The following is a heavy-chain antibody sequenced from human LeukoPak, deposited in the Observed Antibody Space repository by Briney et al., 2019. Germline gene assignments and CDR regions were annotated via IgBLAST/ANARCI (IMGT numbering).Heavy chain of an antibody. D-gene: IGHD3-16*01. CDR2: IYYSGST. J-gene: IGHJ4*02. Sequence: SETLSLTCTVSGGSISSYYWSWIRQPPGKGLEWVGYIYYSGSTNYNPSLKSRVTISVDTSKNQFSLKLSSATAADTAVYYCARTFGRRYYFDYWGQGTLVTVSS. CDR1: GGSISSYY. V-gene: IGHV4-59*08. CDR3: ARTFGRRYYFDY.